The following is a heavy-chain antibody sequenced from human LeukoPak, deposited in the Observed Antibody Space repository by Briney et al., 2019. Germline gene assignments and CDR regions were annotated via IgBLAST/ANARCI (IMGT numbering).Heavy chain of an antibody. J-gene: IGHJ3*02. Sequence: GGSLRLSCEASGFTFSSYAMSWVRQAPGKGLEWVSVIYSGGSTYYADSVKGRFTISRDNSKNTLYLQMNSLRAEDTAVYYCARDTSIAVAFGAFDIWGQGTMVTVSS. CDR3: ARDTSIAVAFGAFDI. D-gene: IGHD6-19*01. V-gene: IGHV3-53*01. CDR1: GFTFSSYA. CDR2: IYSGGST.